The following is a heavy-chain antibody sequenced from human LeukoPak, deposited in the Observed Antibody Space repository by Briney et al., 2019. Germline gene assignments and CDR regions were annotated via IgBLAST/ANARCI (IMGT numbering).Heavy chain of an antibody. J-gene: IGHJ4*02. Sequence: GASVKVSCKASGYTFTGYYMHWVRQAPGQGLEWMGWINPNSGGTNYAQKFQGRVTMTRDTSISTAYMELSRLRSDGTAVYYCARGDYDILTGSDYWGQGTLVTVSS. CDR1: GYTFTGYY. V-gene: IGHV1-2*02. D-gene: IGHD3-9*01. CDR2: INPNSGGT. CDR3: ARGDYDILTGSDY.